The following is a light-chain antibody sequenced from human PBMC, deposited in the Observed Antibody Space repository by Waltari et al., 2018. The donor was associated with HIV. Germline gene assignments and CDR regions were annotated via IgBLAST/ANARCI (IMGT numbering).Light chain of an antibody. Sequence: SYVLTQPPSLSVAPGQTARITCGGAIGIKRLPWYQQKPGQAPVVVVHDDSDRPSGIPERFSGSKSGNAATLAISRVEAGDEADYYCQVWDSSTEHPYVFGPGTKVTVL. CDR2: DDS. CDR3: QVWDSSTEHPYV. J-gene: IGLJ1*01. V-gene: IGLV3-21*02. CDR1: IGIKR.